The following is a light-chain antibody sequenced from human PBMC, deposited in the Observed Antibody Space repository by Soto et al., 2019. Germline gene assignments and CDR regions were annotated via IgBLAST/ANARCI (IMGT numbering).Light chain of an antibody. CDR3: QQRHMWPIT. J-gene: IGKJ5*01. Sequence: EVVLTQSPVTLSLSSGERATLSCRASQSFRGLLAWYQQKPGQAPRFLIYDAYNRATSIPPRFSGSGSGTNFTLTISSLEPEDSAVYYCQQRHMWPITFGQGTRLEIK. V-gene: IGKV3-11*01. CDR1: QSFRGL. CDR2: DAY.